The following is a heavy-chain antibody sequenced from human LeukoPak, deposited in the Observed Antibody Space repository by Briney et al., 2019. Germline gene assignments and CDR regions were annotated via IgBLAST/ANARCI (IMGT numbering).Heavy chain of an antibody. D-gene: IGHD2-2*01. V-gene: IGHV2-5*02. CDR3: AHSIDRVYGEGYCSGTSCVGWFDP. J-gene: IGHJ5*02. Sequence: SGPTLVNPTQTLTLTCTFSGFSLSTSGVGVGWIRQPPGKALEWLALIYWDDDKRYSPSLKSRLTITKDTSKNRVVLTMTNMDPVDTATYYCAHSIDRVYGEGYCSGTSCVGWFDPWGQGTLVTVSS. CDR2: IYWDDDK. CDR1: GFSLSTSGVG.